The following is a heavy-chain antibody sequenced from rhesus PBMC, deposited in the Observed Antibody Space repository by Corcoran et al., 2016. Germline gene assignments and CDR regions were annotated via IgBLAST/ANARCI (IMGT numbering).Heavy chain of an antibody. V-gene: IGHV4-80*01. CDR2: INGNSGST. J-gene: IGHJ4*01. D-gene: IGHD4-23*01. CDR3: ARLNTVTTNSFDY. Sequence: QVQLQESGPGLVKPSETLSLTCAVSGGSFRSYWWSWIRQPPGKGLEWIGEINGNSGSTNYNPSLKSRVTISKDASKNQFSLKLSSVTAADTAVYYCARLNTVTTNSFDYWGQGVLVTVSS. CDR1: GGSFRSYW.